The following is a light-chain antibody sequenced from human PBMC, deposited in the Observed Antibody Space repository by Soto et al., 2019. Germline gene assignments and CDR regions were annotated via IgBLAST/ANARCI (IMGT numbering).Light chain of an antibody. CDR3: EDYSSSSGLT. Sequence: DIQMTQSPSTLSASVGDRVTITCRASQSISSWLAWYQQKPGKAPKLLIFQASSLKSGVPSRFSGSGSPTEYTMTISSLQPDDFATYYCEDYSSSSGLTFGGGTKVEIK. CDR1: QSISSW. CDR2: QAS. J-gene: IGKJ4*01. V-gene: IGKV1-5*03.